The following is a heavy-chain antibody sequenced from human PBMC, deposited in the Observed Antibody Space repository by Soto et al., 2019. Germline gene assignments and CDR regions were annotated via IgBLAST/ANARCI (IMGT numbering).Heavy chain of an antibody. CDR1: GFTFDDYA. CDR2: ISWNSGSI. CDR3: AKDGVVTAISCMDV. D-gene: IGHD2-21*02. V-gene: IGHV3-9*01. J-gene: IGHJ6*02. Sequence: EVQLVESGGGLVQPGRSLRLSCAASGFTFDDYAMHWVRQAPGKGLEWVSGISWNSGSIGYADSVKGRFTISRDNAKNSLYLQMNSLRAEDTALYYCAKDGVVTAISCMDVWGQGTTVTVSS.